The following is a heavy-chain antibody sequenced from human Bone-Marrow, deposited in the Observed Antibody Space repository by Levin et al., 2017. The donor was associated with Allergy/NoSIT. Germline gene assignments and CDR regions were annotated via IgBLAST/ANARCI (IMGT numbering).Heavy chain of an antibody. V-gene: IGHV4-4*02. CDR3: ARGYTSYVLRFLEWLFPRFRNHVGFDY. Sequence: SSETLSLTCAVSGGSISSSNWWSWVRQPPGKGLEWIGEIYHSGSTNYNPSLKSRVTISVDKSKNQFSLKLSSVTAADTAVYYCARGYTSYVLRFLEWLFPRFRNHVGFDYWGQGTLVTVSS. D-gene: IGHD3-3*01. CDR1: GGSISSSNW. J-gene: IGHJ4*02. CDR2: IYHSGST.